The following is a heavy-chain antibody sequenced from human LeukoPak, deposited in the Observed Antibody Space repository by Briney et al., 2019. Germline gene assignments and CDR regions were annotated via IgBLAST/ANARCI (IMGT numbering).Heavy chain of an antibody. CDR2: ISYSGST. J-gene: IGHJ4*02. D-gene: IGHD3-10*01. V-gene: IGHV4-59*01. CDR3: ARGRLGGSGSYYNVLDY. CDR1: GGSISSYY. Sequence: PSETLSLTCTVSGGSISSYYWSWIRQPPGKGLEWIGYISYSGSTNYIPSLKSRVTISVDTSRNQFSLKLSSVTAADTAVYYCARGRLGGSGSYYNVLDYWGQGTLVTVSS.